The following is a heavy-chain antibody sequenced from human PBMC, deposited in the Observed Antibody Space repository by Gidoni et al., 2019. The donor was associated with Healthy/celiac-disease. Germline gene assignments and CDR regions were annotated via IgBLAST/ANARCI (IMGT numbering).Heavy chain of an antibody. CDR1: GFTFDDYA. CDR3: AKDDGSSWYGGLGYYYGMDV. J-gene: IGHJ6*02. V-gene: IGHV3-9*01. Sequence: EVQLVESGGGLVQPGRSLRLSCAASGFTFDDYAMHWVRQAPGKGLEWVSGISWNSGSIGYADSVKGRFTISRDNAKNSLYLQMNSLRAEDTALYYCAKDDGSSWYGGLGYYYGMDVWGQGTTVTVSS. D-gene: IGHD6-13*01. CDR2: ISWNSGSI.